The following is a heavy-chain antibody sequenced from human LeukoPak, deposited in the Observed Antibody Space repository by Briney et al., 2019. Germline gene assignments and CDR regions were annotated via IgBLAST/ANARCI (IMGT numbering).Heavy chain of an antibody. Sequence: PGGSLRLSCAASGFTFSSYGMSWVRQAPGKGLEWVSAVSGSGGTTDYADSVRGRFTISRDNSKSTLSLQMNSLRAEDTAIYYCATYRQVLLPFESWGQGTLVTVSS. CDR2: VSGSGGTT. V-gene: IGHV3-23*01. CDR1: GFTFSSYG. D-gene: IGHD2-8*02. J-gene: IGHJ4*02. CDR3: ATYRQVLLPFES.